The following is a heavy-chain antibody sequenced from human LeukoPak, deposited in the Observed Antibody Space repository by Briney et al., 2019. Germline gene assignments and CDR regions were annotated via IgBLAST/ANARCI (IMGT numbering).Heavy chain of an antibody. Sequence: GGSLRLSCAASGFTFSSYGMNWVRQAPGKGLEWVSSISSSSSYIYYADSVKGRFTISRDNAKNSLYLQMNSLRAEDTAVYYCARVRCSSTSCYGSDYWGQGTLVTVSS. CDR3: ARVRCSSTSCYGSDY. J-gene: IGHJ4*02. V-gene: IGHV3-21*01. CDR1: GFTFSSYG. D-gene: IGHD2-2*01. CDR2: ISSSSSYI.